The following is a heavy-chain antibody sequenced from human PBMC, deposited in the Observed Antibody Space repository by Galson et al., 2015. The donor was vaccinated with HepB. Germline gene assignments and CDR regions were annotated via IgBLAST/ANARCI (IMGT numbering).Heavy chain of an antibody. V-gene: IGHV4-30-4*01. CDR3: ARTIGFFSGYYLDY. CDR1: GGSISSGDYY. CDR2: IYYSGST. D-gene: IGHD3-3*01. J-gene: IGHJ4*02. Sequence: TLSLTCTVSGGSISSGDYYWSWIRQPPGKGLEWIGNIYYSGSTYYKPSLKSRVTISIDTSKNQFSLKLSSVTAADTAVYYCARTIGFFSGYYLDYWGQGTLVTVSS.